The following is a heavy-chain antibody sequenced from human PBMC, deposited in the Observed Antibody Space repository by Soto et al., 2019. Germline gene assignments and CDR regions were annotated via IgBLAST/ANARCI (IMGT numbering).Heavy chain of an antibody. D-gene: IGHD5-18*01. V-gene: IGHV1-2*02. Sequence: GASVKVSCKASGYTFTGYYMHWVRQAPGQGLEWMGWINPNSGGTNYAQKFQGRVTMTRDTSISTAYMELSRLRSDDTAVYYCASQYSYGTLYYYYGMDVWGQGTTVTVSS. J-gene: IGHJ6*02. CDR3: ASQYSYGTLYYYYGMDV. CDR1: GYTFTGYY. CDR2: INPNSGGT.